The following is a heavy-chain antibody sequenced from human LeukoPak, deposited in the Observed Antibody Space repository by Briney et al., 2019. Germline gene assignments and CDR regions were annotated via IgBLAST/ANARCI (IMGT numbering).Heavy chain of an antibody. J-gene: IGHJ6*03. CDR2: INPNSGGT. CDR3: ARETRLVPAAISPNYYYYMDV. Sequence: ASVKVSCKASGYTFTGYYMHWVRQAPGQGLEWMGWINPNSGGTNYAQKFQGRVTMTRDTSISTAYMELSRLRSDDTAVYYCARETRLVPAAISPNYYYYMDVWGKGTTVTVSS. CDR1: GYTFTGYY. D-gene: IGHD2-2*01. V-gene: IGHV1-2*02.